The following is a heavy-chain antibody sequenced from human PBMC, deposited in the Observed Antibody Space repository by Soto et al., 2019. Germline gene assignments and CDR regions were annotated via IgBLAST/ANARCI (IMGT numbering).Heavy chain of an antibody. J-gene: IGHJ6*03. CDR2: INHSGST. V-gene: IGHV4-34*01. CDR3: ARVRYYYYYYMDV. CDR1: GGSFSGYY. Sequence: SETLSLTCAVYGGSFSGYYWSWIRQPPGKGLEWIGEINHSGSTNYNPSLKSRVTISVDTSKNQFSLKLSSVAAADTAVYYCARVRYYYYYYMDVWGKGTTVTVSS.